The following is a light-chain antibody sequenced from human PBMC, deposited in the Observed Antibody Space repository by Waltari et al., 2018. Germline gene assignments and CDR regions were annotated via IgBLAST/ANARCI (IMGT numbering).Light chain of an antibody. Sequence: DIVMTQSPDSLAVSLGGGATINCNSSQSVLYSSNNKNYLAWYQQKSGQPPKLLIYCASTRESGVPDRFSGSGSGTDFTLTISSLQAEDVAVYYCQQYFSTPPVTFGGGTKVEIK. J-gene: IGKJ4*01. CDR3: QQYFSTPPVT. V-gene: IGKV4-1*01. CDR1: QSVLYSSNNKNY. CDR2: CAS.